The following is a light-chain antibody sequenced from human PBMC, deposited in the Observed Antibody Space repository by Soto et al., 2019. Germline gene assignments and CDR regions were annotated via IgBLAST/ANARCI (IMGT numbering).Light chain of an antibody. V-gene: IGLV3-25*02. CDR3: QSSDSNGSYYV. CDR2: KDS. Sequence: SYELTQSPSVSVSPGQTARITCSGDALPRQDVYWYQQKARQAPVLVMFKDSERPSGIPERFSGSRSGTTVTLTISGVQAEDEADYYCQSSDSNGSYYVFGTGTKLTVL. CDR1: ALPRQD. J-gene: IGLJ1*01.